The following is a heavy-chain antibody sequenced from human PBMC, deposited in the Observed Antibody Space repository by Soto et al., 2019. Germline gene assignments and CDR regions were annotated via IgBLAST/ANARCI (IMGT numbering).Heavy chain of an antibody. D-gene: IGHD4-4*01. CDR1: GGSIFNGDYY. V-gene: IGHV4-30-4*01. CDR3: ARVGTTLGIVTNNWFDP. CDR2: ISNSGSS. J-gene: IGHJ5*02. Sequence: SETLSLTCTVSGGSIFNGDYYWSWIRQSPGKGLERIGYISNSGSSYYNPSLKGRLSTSLDTSKNQLSLHLSSVTDADTAVYYCARVGTTLGIVTNNWFDPWGQGILVTVSS.